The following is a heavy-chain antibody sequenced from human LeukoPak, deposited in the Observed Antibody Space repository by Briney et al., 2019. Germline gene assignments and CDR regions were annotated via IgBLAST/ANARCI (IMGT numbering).Heavy chain of an antibody. CDR3: ARDKDYVRYYYMDV. CDR2: LSYDGNNK. V-gene: IGHV3-30*04. D-gene: IGHD3-16*01. Sequence: TGGSLRLSCAASGFIFSSYAMHWVRQAPGKGLEWVAILSYDGNNKYYADSVKGRFTISRDNSKNALYLQMNSLRAEDTAVYYCARDKDYVRYYYMDVWGKGTTVTVSS. CDR1: GFIFSSYA. J-gene: IGHJ6*03.